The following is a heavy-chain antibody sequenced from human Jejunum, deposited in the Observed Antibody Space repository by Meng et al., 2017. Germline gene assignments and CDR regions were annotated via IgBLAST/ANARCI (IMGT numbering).Heavy chain of an antibody. CDR1: GFTFSDFY. V-gene: IGHV3-11*01. J-gene: IGHJ4*02. CDR2: ISTTGKVI. Sequence: VQLVEAGGGLVQPGGSLILSCAASGFTFSDFYMSWIRQAPGKGLEWVSFISTTGKVIYYADSVKGRFTVSRDNAKNSLFLQMDSLRAEDTAVYYCARPSYFDPWGQGTLVTVSS. CDR3: ARPSYFDP.